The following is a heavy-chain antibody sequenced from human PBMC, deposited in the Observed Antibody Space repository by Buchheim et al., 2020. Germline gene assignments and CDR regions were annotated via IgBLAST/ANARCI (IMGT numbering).Heavy chain of an antibody. D-gene: IGHD2-15*01. V-gene: IGHV3-23*01. CDR3: ARDIWSEYCSGGSCYYLEDYYYGMDV. J-gene: IGHJ6*02. CDR1: GFTFSSYA. Sequence: EVQLLESGGGLVQPGGSLRLSCAASGFTFSSYAMSWVRQAPGKGLEWVSAISGSGGSTYYADSVKGRFTISRDNSKNTLYLQMNSLRAEDTAVYYCARDIWSEYCSGGSCYYLEDYYYGMDVWGQGTT. CDR2: ISGSGGST.